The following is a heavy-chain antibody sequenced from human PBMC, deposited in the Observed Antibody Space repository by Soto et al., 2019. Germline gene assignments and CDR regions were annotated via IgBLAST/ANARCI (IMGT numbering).Heavy chain of an antibody. J-gene: IGHJ6*02. V-gene: IGHV3-23*01. CDR1: GFTFSSYA. CDR3: AKDRSSIAARQGSYYYYGMDV. CDR2: ISGSGGST. D-gene: IGHD6-6*01. Sequence: GGSLRLSCAASGFTFSSYAMSWVRQAPGKGLEWVSAISGSGGSTYYADSVKGRFTISRDNSKNTLYLQMNSLRAEDTAVYYCAKDRSSIAARQGSYYYYGMDVWGQGTRVTVSS.